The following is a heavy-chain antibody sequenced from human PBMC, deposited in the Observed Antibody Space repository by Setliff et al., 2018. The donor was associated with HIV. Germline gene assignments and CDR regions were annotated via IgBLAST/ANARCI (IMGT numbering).Heavy chain of an antibody. V-gene: IGHV1-69*13. CDR2: IIPIFGST. CDR1: GGTFSNYA. J-gene: IGHJ2*01. D-gene: IGHD3-10*01. Sequence: SVKVSCKASGGTFSNYAISWVRQAPGQALEWMGGIIPIFGSTKYAQKFQGRVTITADESTSTADMELSSLRSEDTAVYYCARDDHYYDSGSYYADWYLDLWGRGTLVTVS. CDR3: ARDDHYYDSGSYYADWYLDL.